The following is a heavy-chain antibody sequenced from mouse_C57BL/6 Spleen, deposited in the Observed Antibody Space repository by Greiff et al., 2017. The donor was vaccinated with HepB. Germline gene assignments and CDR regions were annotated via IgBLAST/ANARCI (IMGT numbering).Heavy chain of an antibody. CDR1: GYTFTSYW. J-gene: IGHJ2*01. V-gene: IGHV1-55*01. CDR3: ARSYGNPSYFDY. CDR2: IYPGSGST. Sequence: QVQLQQPGAELVKPGASVKMSCKASGYTFTSYWITWVKQRPGQGLEWIGDIYPGSGSTNYNEKFKSKATLTVDTSSSTAYMQLSSLTSEDSAVYYGARSYGNPSYFDYWGQGTTLTVSS. D-gene: IGHD2-1*01.